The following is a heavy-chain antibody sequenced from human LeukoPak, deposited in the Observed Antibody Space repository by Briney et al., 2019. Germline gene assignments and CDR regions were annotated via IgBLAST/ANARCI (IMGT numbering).Heavy chain of an antibody. V-gene: IGHV3-15*01. D-gene: IGHD1-14*01. CDR3: LARTGPNSNRLRDY. CDR2: IKSKTDGGTT. J-gene: IGHJ4*02. Sequence: PGGARRLSCAASGFTVSNAWMGWVRQAPGKGLEWVGRIKSKTDGGTTDYAAPVKGRFTISRDDSKNTLYLQMHSLKTEDTAVYYCLARTGPNSNRLRDYWAQGTLVSVSS. CDR1: GFTVSNAW.